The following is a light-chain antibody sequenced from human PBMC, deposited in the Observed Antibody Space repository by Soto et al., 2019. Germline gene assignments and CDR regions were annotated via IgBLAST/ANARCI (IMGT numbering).Light chain of an antibody. CDR3: QQFNSYPAVT. J-gene: IGKJ4*01. CDR1: QGISSA. V-gene: IGKV1-13*02. CDR2: DAS. Sequence: AIQLTQSPSSLSASVGDRVTITCRASQGISSALAWYHQKPGKAPKLLIYDASSVESGVPSRFSGCGSGTDFTLTISSLQPEDFATYYCQQFNSYPAVTFGGGTKVEIK.